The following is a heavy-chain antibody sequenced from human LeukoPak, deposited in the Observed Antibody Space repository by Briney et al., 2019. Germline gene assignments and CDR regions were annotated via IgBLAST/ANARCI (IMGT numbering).Heavy chain of an antibody. CDR1: GGSISSYY. Sequence: NPSETLSLTCTVSGGSISSYYWSWIRQPPGKGLEWIGYIYYSGSTNYNPSLKSRVTISVDTSQNQFSLKLSSVTAADTAVYYCARAGAYYDFWSGYYSADYYYGMDVWGQGTTVTVSS. D-gene: IGHD3-3*01. CDR2: IYYSGST. J-gene: IGHJ6*02. V-gene: IGHV4-59*01. CDR3: ARAGAYYDFWSGYYSADYYYGMDV.